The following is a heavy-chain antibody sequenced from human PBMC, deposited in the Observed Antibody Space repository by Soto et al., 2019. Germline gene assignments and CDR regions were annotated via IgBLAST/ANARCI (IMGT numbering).Heavy chain of an antibody. CDR2: IYSGGST. D-gene: IGHD6-19*01. Sequence: EVQLVESGGGLVQPGGSLRLSCAASGFTVSSNYMSWVRQAPGKGLEWVSVIYSGGSTYYADSVKGRFTISRDNSKNTLYLQMNSLRAEDTAVYYCARDHSSGWYVDYYYGMDVWGQGTTVTVSS. CDR1: GFTVSSNY. V-gene: IGHV3-66*01. CDR3: ARDHSSGWYVDYYYGMDV. J-gene: IGHJ6*02.